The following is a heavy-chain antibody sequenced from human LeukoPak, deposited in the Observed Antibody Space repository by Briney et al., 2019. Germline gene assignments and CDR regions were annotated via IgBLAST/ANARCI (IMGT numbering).Heavy chain of an antibody. Sequence: SETLSLTCIVSGGSINSYYWSWIRQPPGKGLEWIGHINYSGGTKYNPSLKSRVTISVDTPKNQFSLKLSSVTAADTAVYYCARYYYDSSGYSHGMGVWGQGTTVTVSS. CDR2: INYSGGT. J-gene: IGHJ6*02. CDR1: GGSINSYY. D-gene: IGHD3-22*01. CDR3: ARYYYDSSGYSHGMGV. V-gene: IGHV4-59*08.